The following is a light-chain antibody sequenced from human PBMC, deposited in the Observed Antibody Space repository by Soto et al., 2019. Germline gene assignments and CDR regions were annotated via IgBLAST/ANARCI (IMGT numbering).Light chain of an antibody. V-gene: IGKV1-16*01. CDR3: QQYYSYPYN. Sequence: DIQMTQSPSSLSASVGDSVTITCRASQDLKNDLAWFQQKPGKAPKSLIYGVSRLQGGVPSRFSGSGSETYFTLTISSLQPEDFATYYCQQYYSYPYNFGQGTKLEIK. CDR1: QDLKND. J-gene: IGKJ2*01. CDR2: GVS.